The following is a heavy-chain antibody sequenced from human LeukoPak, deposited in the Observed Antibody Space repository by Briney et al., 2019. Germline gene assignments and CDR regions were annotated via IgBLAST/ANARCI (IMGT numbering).Heavy chain of an antibody. J-gene: IGHJ4*02. CDR3: ARAGYCSGGKCYTFDY. CDR1: GYTXTAYS. V-gene: IGHV1-2*02. D-gene: IGHD2-15*01. Sequence: ASVKVSCKASGYTXTAYSMHWVRQAPGQGLEWMGWINPNSGGTDCAQRFQGRVTMTRDTSITMLYMEMSSLTPDDTAVYYCARAGYCSGGKCYTFDYWGQGTLVTVSS. CDR2: INPNSGGT.